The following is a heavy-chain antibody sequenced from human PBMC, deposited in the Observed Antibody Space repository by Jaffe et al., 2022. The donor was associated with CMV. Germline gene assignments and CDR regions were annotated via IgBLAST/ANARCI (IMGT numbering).Heavy chain of an antibody. Sequence: EVQLVESGGGLVKPGGSLRLSCAASGFTFSNAWMSWVRQAPGKGLEWVGRIKSKTDGGTTDYAAPVKGRFTISRDDSKNTLYLQMNSLKTEDTAVYYCTTDLPSIETNITMVRGVIGAFDIWGQGTMVTVSS. CDR3: TTDLPSIETNITMVRGVIGAFDI. J-gene: IGHJ3*02. CDR1: GFTFSNAW. CDR2: IKSKTDGGTT. V-gene: IGHV3-15*01. D-gene: IGHD3-10*01.